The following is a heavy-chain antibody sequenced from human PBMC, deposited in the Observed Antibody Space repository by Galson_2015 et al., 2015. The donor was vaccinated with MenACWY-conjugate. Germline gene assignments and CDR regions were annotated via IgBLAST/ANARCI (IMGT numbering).Heavy chain of an antibody. Sequence: SETLSLTCTVSGGSISSSSYWGWIRQPPGKGLEWIGIIYYSGSTYYNPSLNSRVTISVDTSKNQFSLRLSSVTAADTAVFYCARGGDPDYFDYWGQGSLVTVSS. CDR1: GGSISSSSY. J-gene: IGHJ4*02. D-gene: IGHD3-10*01. V-gene: IGHV4-39*07. CDR3: ARGGDPDYFDY. CDR2: IYYSGST.